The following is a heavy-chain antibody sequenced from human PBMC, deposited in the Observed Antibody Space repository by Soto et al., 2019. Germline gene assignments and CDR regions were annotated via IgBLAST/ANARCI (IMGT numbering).Heavy chain of an antibody. Sequence: QVQLVESGGGVVQPGRSLRLSCAASGFTFSDYGMYWVRQAPGKGLEWVAVIWYDGSNKNYADSVKGRFTISRDNSKNTLYLQMNSLRAEDTAVYYCARDWLGKGTDYWGQGTLVTVSS. J-gene: IGHJ4*02. V-gene: IGHV3-33*01. CDR1: GFTFSDYG. D-gene: IGHD1-1*01. CDR3: ARDWLGKGTDY. CDR2: IWYDGSNK.